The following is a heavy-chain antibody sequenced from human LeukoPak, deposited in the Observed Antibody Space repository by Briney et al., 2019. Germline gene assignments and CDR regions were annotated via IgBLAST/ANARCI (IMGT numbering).Heavy chain of an antibody. CDR1: GGSITSYH. CDR3: ARDGFYDSSGYYYNWVFDY. CDR2: IYTTGTT. D-gene: IGHD3-22*01. J-gene: IGHJ4*02. V-gene: IGHV4-4*07. Sequence: PSETLSLTCTVSGGSITSYHWSWIRQPAGKGMEWIGRIYTTGTTYYNHFLKSRVTMAVDTSKNQFSLRLSSVTAADTAVYYCARDGFYDSSGYYYNWVFDYWGQGTLVTVSS.